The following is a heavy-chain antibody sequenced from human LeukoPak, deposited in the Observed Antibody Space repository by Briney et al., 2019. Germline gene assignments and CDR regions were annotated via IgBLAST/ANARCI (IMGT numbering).Heavy chain of an antibody. CDR3: ARRDSSGWYYFDY. CDR2: IYPGDSDT. Sequence: KVSCKASGYTFTDYYMHWVRQAPGQGLEWMGIIYPGDSDTRYSPSFQGQVTISADKSISTAYLQWSSLKASDTAMYYCARRDSSGWYYFDYWGQGTLVTVSS. J-gene: IGHJ4*02. CDR1: GYTFTDYY. V-gene: IGHV5-51*01. D-gene: IGHD6-19*01.